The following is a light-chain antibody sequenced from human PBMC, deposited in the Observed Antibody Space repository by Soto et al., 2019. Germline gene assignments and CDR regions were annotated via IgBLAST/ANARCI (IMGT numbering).Light chain of an antibody. CDR1: QSVSSY. V-gene: IGKV3-11*01. J-gene: IGKJ4*01. CDR3: QQRSNWPLT. Sequence: ETVLTQSPATLSLSPGYTATLSCRASQSVSSYLAWYQQKPGQAPRLLIYDVSNRATGIPARFSGSGSGTDFTLTIISLEPEDFAVYYCQQRSNWPLTFGGGTKVEIK. CDR2: DVS.